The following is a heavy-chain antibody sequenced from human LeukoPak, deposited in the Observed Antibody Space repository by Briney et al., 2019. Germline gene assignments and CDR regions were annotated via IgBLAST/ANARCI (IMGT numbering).Heavy chain of an antibody. J-gene: IGHJ4*02. CDR1: GGSISSSFYY. V-gene: IGHV4-39*02. CDR3: ARVKRASSVTMFGVVPHY. D-gene: IGHD3-3*01. CDR2: IYYSGNT. Sequence: SETLSLTCTVSGGSISSSFYYWGWLRQPPGKGLEWIGSIYYSGNTYYNPSLKSRVTISVDTSKNHFSLLVGSVTAADTAVYYCARVKRASSVTMFGVVPHYWGQGTLVTVSS.